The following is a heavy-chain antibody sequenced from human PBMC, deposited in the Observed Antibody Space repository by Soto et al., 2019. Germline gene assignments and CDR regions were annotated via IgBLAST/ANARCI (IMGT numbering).Heavy chain of an antibody. J-gene: IGHJ4*02. CDR3: ARHAGAADYYGN. V-gene: IGHV4-39*01. CDR1: GGSISSSSYY. Sequence: QLQLQESGPGLVKPSETLSLTCTVSGGSISSSSYYWGWIRQPPGKGLEWIGSIYYSGSTYYNPSLKGRVTISVDTSKNQFSLKLSSVTAADTAVYYCARHAGAADYYGNWGQGTLVTVSS. D-gene: IGHD3-10*01. CDR2: IYYSGST.